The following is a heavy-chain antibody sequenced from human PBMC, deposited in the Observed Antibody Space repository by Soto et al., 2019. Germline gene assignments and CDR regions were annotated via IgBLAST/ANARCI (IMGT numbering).Heavy chain of an antibody. CDR1: GYTFKGYN. D-gene: IGHD3-16*01. V-gene: IGHV1-2*02. Sequence: ASVKVSCKASGYTFKGYNVHWVRQAPGQGLEWMGWINPKNDGTNYAQKFQGRVTMTRDTSINTVYMELSSLTSDDTAIYYCARVGGLGVMLLDSWGQGTLVTVSS. J-gene: IGHJ4*02. CDR2: INPKNDGT. CDR3: ARVGGLGVMLLDS.